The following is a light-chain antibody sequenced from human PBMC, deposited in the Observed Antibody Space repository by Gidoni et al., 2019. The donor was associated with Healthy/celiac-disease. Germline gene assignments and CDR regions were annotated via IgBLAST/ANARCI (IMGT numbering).Light chain of an antibody. CDR1: QVITNT. J-gene: IGKJ4*01. Sequence: AIQFTQSPSSRSASLGDTFTITCRASQVITNTLAWYQQKPGKAPDLLIFDVSTLQSGVPTRFSGSVSGTDFTLTVTGLQPEDFATYYCQHYNDYSPTFGGGTEVEIK. CDR2: DVS. V-gene: IGKV1D-13*01. CDR3: QHYNDYSPT.